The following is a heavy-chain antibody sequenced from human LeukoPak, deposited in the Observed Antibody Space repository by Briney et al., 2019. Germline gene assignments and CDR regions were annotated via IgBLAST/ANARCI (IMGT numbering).Heavy chain of an antibody. CDR1: GFTFSGSA. Sequence: GGSLRLSCAASGFTFSGSAMHWVRQASGKGLEWVGRIRSKANSYATTYAASVKGRFTISRDDSKNTVYLQMNSLKTEDTAVYYCTSRGFGELEKSYNYWGQGTLVTVSS. CDR3: TSRGFGELEKSYNY. D-gene: IGHD3-10*01. V-gene: IGHV3-73*01. J-gene: IGHJ4*02. CDR2: IRSKANSYAT.